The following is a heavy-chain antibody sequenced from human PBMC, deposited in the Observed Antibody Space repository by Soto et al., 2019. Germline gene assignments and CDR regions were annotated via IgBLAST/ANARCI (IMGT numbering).Heavy chain of an antibody. V-gene: IGHV3-21*01. D-gene: IGHD1-1*01. J-gene: IGHJ6*02. Sequence: GGSLRLSCVGSGFTFSSYGLHWVRQAPGKGLEWVSFICSGSSFIYYADSVKGRFTISRDNSKIWLFLQMNTLRAEDTAMYFCASGWQLKAYYAFDVWGQGTMVTVSS. CDR2: ICSGSSFI. CDR1: GFTFSSYG. CDR3: ASGWQLKAYYAFDV.